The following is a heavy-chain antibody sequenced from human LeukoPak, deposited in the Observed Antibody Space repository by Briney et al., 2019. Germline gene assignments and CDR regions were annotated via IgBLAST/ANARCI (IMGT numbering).Heavy chain of an antibody. V-gene: IGHV1-2*02. Sequence: ASVKVSCKASGYTFTDYYMHWARQAPGQGLEWMGWFNPNSGGTNYAQKFQGRVTMTRDTSISTAYMELSSLRADDTAVYYCARDEVGPFDYWGQGTLVTVSS. CDR3: ARDEVGPFDY. CDR2: FNPNSGGT. J-gene: IGHJ4*02. D-gene: IGHD1-26*01. CDR1: GYTFTDYY.